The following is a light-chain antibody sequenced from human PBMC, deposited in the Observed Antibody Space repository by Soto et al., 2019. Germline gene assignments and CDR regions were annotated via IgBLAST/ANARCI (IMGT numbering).Light chain of an antibody. CDR3: QQLNSYPIT. CDR1: QGISSY. CDR2: AAS. Sequence: DIQLTQSPSFLSASVGDRVPITCRASQGISSYLAWYQQKPGKAPKLLIYAASTLQSGVPSRFSGSGSGTEFTLTISSLQPEDFATYYCQQLNSYPITFGPGTKVDIK. J-gene: IGKJ3*01. V-gene: IGKV1-9*01.